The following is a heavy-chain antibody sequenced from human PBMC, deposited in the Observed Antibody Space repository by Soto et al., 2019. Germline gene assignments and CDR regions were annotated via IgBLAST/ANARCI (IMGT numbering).Heavy chain of an antibody. CDR1: GGSISSSSYY. D-gene: IGHD1-26*01. V-gene: IGHV4-39*01. CDR2: IVYSGRT. Sequence: SETLSLTCTVSGGSISSSSYYWGWIRQSPGKGLEWIGSIVYSGRTYYNPSLKSRVTISVDTSKNQFSLRLSSVTAADTAVYYCATHLVGATAIFDYWGQGTLVTVSS. J-gene: IGHJ4*02. CDR3: ATHLVGATAIFDY.